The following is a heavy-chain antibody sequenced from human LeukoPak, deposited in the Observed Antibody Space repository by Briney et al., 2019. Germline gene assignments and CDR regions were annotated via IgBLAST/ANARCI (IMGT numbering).Heavy chain of an antibody. V-gene: IGHV3-7*04. J-gene: IGHJ4*02. CDR3: VRGGGSFDS. CDR2: IRQDGSEK. Sequence: GGSLRLSCAASGFTFSSYWMSWVRQAPGKGLEWVANIRQDGSEKYYVDSVKGRFTISRDNANNSLYLQMNSLRAEDTAVYYCVRGGGSFDSWGQGTLVTVSS. CDR1: GFTFSSYW. D-gene: IGHD1-26*01.